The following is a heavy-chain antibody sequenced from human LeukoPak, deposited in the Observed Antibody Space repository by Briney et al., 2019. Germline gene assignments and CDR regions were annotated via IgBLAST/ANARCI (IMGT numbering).Heavy chain of an antibody. CDR1: GYTFTGYY. J-gene: IGHJ4*02. CDR2: INPNCGGT. Sequence: GASVKVSCKASGYTFTGYYMHWVRQAPGQGLEWMGWINPNCGGTNYAQKFQGRVTMTRDTSIGTAYMELSRLRSDDTAVYYCARNRWLQPRDLDYWGQGTLVTVSS. D-gene: IGHD5-24*01. CDR3: ARNRWLQPRDLDY. V-gene: IGHV1-2*02.